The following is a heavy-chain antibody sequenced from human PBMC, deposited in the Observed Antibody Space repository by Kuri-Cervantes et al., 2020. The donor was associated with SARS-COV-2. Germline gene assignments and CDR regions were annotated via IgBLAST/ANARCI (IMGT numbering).Heavy chain of an antibody. CDR1: GYTFTDYY. CDR2: INPDGGT. J-gene: IGHJ4*02. D-gene: IGHD3-3*01. CDR3: ARGGGTYYDFWSGYYY. Sequence: ASVKVSCKASGYTFTDYYMNWVRQAPGQGPEWMGWINPDGGTNSAQKFQGRVTMTRDTSTSTVHMELSSLRSEDTAVYYCARGGGTYYDFWSGYYYWGQGTLVTVSS. V-gene: IGHV1-2*02.